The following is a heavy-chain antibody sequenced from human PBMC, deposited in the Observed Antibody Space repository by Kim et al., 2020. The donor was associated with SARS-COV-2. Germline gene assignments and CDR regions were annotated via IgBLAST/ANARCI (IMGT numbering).Heavy chain of an antibody. D-gene: IGHD3-10*01. V-gene: IGHV3-64D*06. CDR3: VKPLMVRGVIIRSNWFDP. J-gene: IGHJ5*02. Sequence: KGRFTISRDNSKNTLYLQMSSLRAEDTAVYYCVKPLMVRGVIIRSNWFDPWGQGTLVTVSS.